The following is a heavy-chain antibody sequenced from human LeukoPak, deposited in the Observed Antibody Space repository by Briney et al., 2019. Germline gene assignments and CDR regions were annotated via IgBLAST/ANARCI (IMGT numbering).Heavy chain of an antibody. CDR3: AAGTVYAIPFDI. D-gene: IGHD2-8*01. CDR1: GFTFSSYG. V-gene: IGHV3-30*02. J-gene: IGHJ3*02. CDR2: IRYDGSNK. Sequence: GGSLRLSCVASGFTFSSYGMHWVRQAPGKGLEWVAFIRYDGSNKYYADSVKGRFTISRDNSKNTLYLQMNSPRAEDTAVYYCAAGTVYAIPFDIWGQGTMVTVSS.